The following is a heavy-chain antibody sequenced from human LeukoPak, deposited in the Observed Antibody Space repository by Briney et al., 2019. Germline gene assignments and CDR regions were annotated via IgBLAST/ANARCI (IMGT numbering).Heavy chain of an antibody. CDR2: IYYSGST. V-gene: IGHV4-59*01. CDR1: GGSISSYY. J-gene: IGHJ6*02. Sequence: SETLSLTCTVSGGSISSYYWSWIRQPPGKGLEWIGYIYYSGSTNYNPSLKSRVAISVDTSKNQFSLKLSSVTAADTAVYYCARAGYCSGGSCYGLMDVWGQGTTVTVSS. D-gene: IGHD2-15*01. CDR3: ARAGYCSGGSCYGLMDV.